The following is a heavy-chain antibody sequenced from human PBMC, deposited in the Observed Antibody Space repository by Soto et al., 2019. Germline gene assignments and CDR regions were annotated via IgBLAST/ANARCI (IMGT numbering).Heavy chain of an antibody. D-gene: IGHD5-18*01. CDR2: IYSGGST. V-gene: IGHV3-66*04. CDR1: GITVSSNY. Sequence: EVQLVESGGGLVQPGGSLRLSCAASGITVSSNYMSWVRQAPGKGLEWVSVIYSGGSTYYADSVKGRFTISRDNSKNTLYPQMNRLRAEDTAVYYCARHGYNYGGGYFDYWGQGTLVTVSS. J-gene: IGHJ4*02. CDR3: ARHGYNYGGGYFDY.